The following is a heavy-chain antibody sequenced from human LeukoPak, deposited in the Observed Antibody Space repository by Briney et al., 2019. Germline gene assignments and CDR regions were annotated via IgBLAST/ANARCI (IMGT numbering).Heavy chain of an antibody. CDR1: GGSISSGSYY. CDR3: ARAVPHQLARGNWFDP. V-gene: IGHV4-61*02. Sequence: SQTLSLTCTVSGGSISSGSYYWSWIRQPAGKGLEWIGRIDTSGSTNYNPSLKSRVTISVDRSKNQFSLKLSSVTAADTAVYYCARAVPHQLARGNWFDPWGQGTLVTVSS. CDR2: IDTSGST. D-gene: IGHD2-2*01. J-gene: IGHJ5*02.